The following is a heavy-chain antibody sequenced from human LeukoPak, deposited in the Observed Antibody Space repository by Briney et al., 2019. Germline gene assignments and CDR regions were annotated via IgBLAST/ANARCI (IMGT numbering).Heavy chain of an antibody. Sequence: PSETLSLTCNVSGGSISNYYWSWVRQPAGKGLEWIGRIYTSGSTNYNPSLKSRVTISVDTSKNQLSLKLSSVTAADTAVYYCARVWVDTAMVFDYWGQGTLVTVSS. CDR3: ARVWVDTAMVFDY. J-gene: IGHJ4*02. V-gene: IGHV4-4*07. D-gene: IGHD5-18*01. CDR1: GGSISNYY. CDR2: IYTSGST.